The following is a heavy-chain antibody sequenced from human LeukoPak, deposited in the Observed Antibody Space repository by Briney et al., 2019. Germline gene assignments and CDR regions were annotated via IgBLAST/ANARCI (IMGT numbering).Heavy chain of an antibody. D-gene: IGHD3-3*01. CDR1: GFTVNTYC. Sequence: GGSLRLSCAASGFTVNTYCMHWVRQAPGQGLEWVVDIWFDGCVKHYSDAVTGPFTISRDNLLHTLYLQMNSLRVEDTAMYYCAKDTAVQFLEPAFWGQGTLVTVSS. J-gene: IGHJ4*02. CDR2: IWFDGCVK. CDR3: AKDTAVQFLEPAF. V-gene: IGHV3-33*06.